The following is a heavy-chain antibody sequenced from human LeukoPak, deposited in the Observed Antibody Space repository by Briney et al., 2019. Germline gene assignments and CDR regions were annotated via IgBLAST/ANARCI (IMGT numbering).Heavy chain of an antibody. CDR1: GGSISSSCYY. CDR2: IYYSGST. V-gene: IGHV4-39*01. D-gene: IGHD1-26*01. Sequence: SETLSLTCTVSGGSISSSCYYWGWIRQPPGKGLEWIGSIYYSGSTYYNPSLKSRVTISVDTSKNQFSLKLSSVTAADTAVYYCARTIVGATRLVDYWGQGTLVTVSS. CDR3: ARTIVGATRLVDY. J-gene: IGHJ4*02.